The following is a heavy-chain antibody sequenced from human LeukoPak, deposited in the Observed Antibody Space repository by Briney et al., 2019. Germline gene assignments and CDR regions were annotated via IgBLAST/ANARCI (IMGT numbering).Heavy chain of an antibody. V-gene: IGHV4-31*03. J-gene: IGHJ5*02. CDR2: IYYSGST. Sequence: SETLSLTCTVSGGSISSGGYYWSWIRQHPGKGLEWIGYIYYSGSTYYNPSLKSRVTTSVDTSKNQFSLKLSSVTAADTAVYYCARGRIQLSRQRGYWFDPWGQGTLVTVSS. D-gene: IGHD5-18*01. CDR3: ARGRIQLSRQRGYWFDP. CDR1: GGSISSGGYY.